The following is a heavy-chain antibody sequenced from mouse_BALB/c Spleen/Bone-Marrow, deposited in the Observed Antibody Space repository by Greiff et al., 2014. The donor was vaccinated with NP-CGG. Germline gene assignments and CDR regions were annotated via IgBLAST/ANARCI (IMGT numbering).Heavy chain of an antibody. V-gene: IGHV7-3*02. CDR3: ARDKSSGSHWYFDV. D-gene: IGHD1-1*01. J-gene: IGHJ1*01. Sequence: EVMLVESGGGLVQPGGSLRLSCATSGFTFTDYYMSWVRQPPGKALEWLGFIRNKANGYTTEYSASVKGRFTISRDNYQSILYLQMNTLRVRDSATYYCARDKSSGSHWYFDVWGAGTTVTVSS. CDR2: IRNKANGYTT. CDR1: GFTFTDYY.